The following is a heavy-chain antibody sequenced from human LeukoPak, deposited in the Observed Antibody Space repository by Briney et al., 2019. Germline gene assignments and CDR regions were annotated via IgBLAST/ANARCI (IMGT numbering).Heavy chain of an antibody. V-gene: IGHV3-21*01. CDR3: ARSGRNTMVRGVISKFDY. J-gene: IGHJ4*02. CDR2: ISSSSSYI. CDR1: GFTFSSYS. Sequence: GGSLRLSCAASGFTFSSYSMNWVRQAPGKGLEWVSSISSSSSYIYYADSVKGRFTISRDNAKNSLYLQMNSLRAEDTAVYYCARSGRNTMVRGVISKFDYWGQGTLVTVSS. D-gene: IGHD3-10*01.